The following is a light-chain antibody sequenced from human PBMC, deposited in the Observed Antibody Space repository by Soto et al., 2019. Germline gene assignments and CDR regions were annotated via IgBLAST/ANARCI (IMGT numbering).Light chain of an antibody. Sequence: EIVLTQSPATLSLSPGERATLSCRASQSVSSYLAWYQQKPGQAPSLLIYDASNRATGIPARFSGSGSGTDFTLTITSLQADDFATYYCQQYSSYSETFGQGTKLEIK. CDR3: QQYSSYSET. CDR2: DAS. J-gene: IGKJ2*01. CDR1: QSVSSY. V-gene: IGKV3-11*01.